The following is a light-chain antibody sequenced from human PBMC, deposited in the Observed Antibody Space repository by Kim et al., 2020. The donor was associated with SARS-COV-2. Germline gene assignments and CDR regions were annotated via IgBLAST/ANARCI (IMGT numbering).Light chain of an antibody. CDR2: DAS. CDR1: QSVNSF. V-gene: IGKV3-11*01. CDR3: QQRSNWPPIYS. J-gene: IGKJ2*01. Sequence: SPGESATLSCRASQSVNSFLAWYQQKPGQAPRLVIYDASNRATGIPARFSGSGSGTDFTLTISSLEPEDFAVYYCQQRSNWPPIYSFGQGTKLEI.